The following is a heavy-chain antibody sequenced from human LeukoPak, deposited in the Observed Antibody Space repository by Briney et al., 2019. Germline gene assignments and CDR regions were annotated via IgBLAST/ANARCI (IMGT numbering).Heavy chain of an antibody. D-gene: IGHD2-15*01. J-gene: IGHJ6*03. V-gene: IGHV4-38-2*02. CDR3: ARDGRGYCSGGSCPTHYYYYYYMDV. CDR1: GYSISSGYS. Sequence: SETLSLTCAVSGYSISSGYSWGWIRQPPGKGLEWIGSIYHSGSTYYNPSLKSRVTISVDTSKNQFSLKLSSVTAADTAVYYCARDGRGYCSGGSCPTHYYYYYYMDVWGEGTTVTVSS. CDR2: IYHSGST.